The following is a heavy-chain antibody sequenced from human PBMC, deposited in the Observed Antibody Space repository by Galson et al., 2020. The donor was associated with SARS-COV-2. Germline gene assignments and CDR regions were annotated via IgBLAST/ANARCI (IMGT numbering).Heavy chain of an antibody. CDR1: GYTFTGYY. CDR2: INPNSGGT. Sequence: GESLKISCKASGYTFTGYYMHWVRQAPGQGLEWMGWINPNSGGTNYAQKFQGRVTMTRDTSISTAYMELSRLRSDDTAVYYCARAVGLLWFGELSFDYWGQGTLVTVSS. V-gene: IGHV1-2*02. CDR3: ARAVGLLWFGELSFDY. D-gene: IGHD3-10*01. J-gene: IGHJ4*02.